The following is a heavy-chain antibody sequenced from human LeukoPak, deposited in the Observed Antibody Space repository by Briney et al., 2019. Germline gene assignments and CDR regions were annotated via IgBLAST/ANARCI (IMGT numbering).Heavy chain of an antibody. CDR1: GFTFNSNW. D-gene: IGHD5-12*01. Sequence: PGGSLRLSCVASGFTFNSNWMSWVRQAPGKGLEWVANIKQDGSEKYYVDSVKGRFTISRDNAKNSLSLQMNSLRAEDTAVYYCARDKCYDRYFDSWGRGTLVTVSS. J-gene: IGHJ4*02. V-gene: IGHV3-7*01. CDR2: IKQDGSEK. CDR3: ARDKCYDRYFDS.